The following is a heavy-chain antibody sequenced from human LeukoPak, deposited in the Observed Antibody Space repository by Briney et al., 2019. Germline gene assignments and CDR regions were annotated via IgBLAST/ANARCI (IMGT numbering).Heavy chain of an antibody. CDR1: GGSISSYY. CDR3: ARAYSSTLYYYYYYMDV. Sequence: SETLSLTCTVSGGSISSYYWSWIRQPPGKGLEWIGYVYYSGSTNYNPSLKSRVTISVDTSKNQFSLKLSSVTAADTAAYYCARAYSSTLYYYYYYMDVWGKGTTVTVSS. D-gene: IGHD6-13*01. V-gene: IGHV4-59*01. J-gene: IGHJ6*03. CDR2: VYYSGST.